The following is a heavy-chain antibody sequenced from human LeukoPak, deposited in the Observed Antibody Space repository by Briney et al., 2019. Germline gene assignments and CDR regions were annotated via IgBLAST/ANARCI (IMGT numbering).Heavy chain of an antibody. CDR1: GYTFTSYG. Sequence: ASVKVSCKASGYTFTSYGISWVRQAPGQGLEWMGWISAYNGNTNYAQKLQGRVTMTTDTSTSTAYMELRSLRSDDTAVYYCAREKGIAVAGPRAFDYWGQGTLVTVSS. J-gene: IGHJ4*02. D-gene: IGHD6-19*01. CDR2: ISAYNGNT. CDR3: AREKGIAVAGPRAFDY. V-gene: IGHV1-18*01.